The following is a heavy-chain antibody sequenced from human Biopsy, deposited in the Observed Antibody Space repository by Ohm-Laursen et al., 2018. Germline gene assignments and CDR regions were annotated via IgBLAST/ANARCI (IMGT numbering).Heavy chain of an antibody. V-gene: IGHV4-39*01. J-gene: IGHJ5*02. CDR2: IFYSGIT. CDR1: GGSVNRNVAY. Sequence: PSQTLSFTCTVSGGSVNRNVAYCAWLRQPPGKGLESIGSIFYSGITYYTPSLESRFTISRDTSKNQLSLNLTSVTAADTAVYYCARHPTGFWFDPWGQGTLVIVSS. CDR3: ARHPTGFWFDP.